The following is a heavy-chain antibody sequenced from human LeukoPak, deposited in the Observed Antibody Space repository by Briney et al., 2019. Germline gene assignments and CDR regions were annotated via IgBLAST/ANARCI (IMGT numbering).Heavy chain of an antibody. CDR1: GFTFSNYD. D-gene: IGHD2-15*01. Sequence: PGGSLRLSCAASGFTFSNYDMHWVRQATGKGLEWVSAIGTAGDTYYQASVRGRFTMSRGNAKNSLYLQMNSLTAGDTAVYYCARGADTHFDYWGQGILVTVSS. CDR3: ARGADTHFDY. V-gene: IGHV3-13*04. CDR2: IGTAGDT. J-gene: IGHJ4*02.